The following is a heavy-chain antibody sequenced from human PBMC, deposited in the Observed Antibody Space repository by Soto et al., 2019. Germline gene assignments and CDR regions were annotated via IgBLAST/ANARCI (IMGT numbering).Heavy chain of an antibody. Sequence: QVQLQESGPGLMRPSQTLSLTCTVSGGSITSGDYYWSWIRQPPGNGLEWIGHIYHSGSVHYNPSLRGRVAISIDTSKNQFSLKLTSVTAADTAVYFCARTADDSYWFDPWGQGTLVTVSS. V-gene: IGHV4-30-4*01. CDR2: IYHSGSV. CDR1: GGSITSGDYY. D-gene: IGHD1-1*01. J-gene: IGHJ5*02. CDR3: ARTADDSYWFDP.